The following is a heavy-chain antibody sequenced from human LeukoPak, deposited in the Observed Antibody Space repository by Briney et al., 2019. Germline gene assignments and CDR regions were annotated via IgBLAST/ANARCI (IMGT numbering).Heavy chain of an antibody. V-gene: IGHV3-23*01. D-gene: IGHD4-23*01. CDR3: AKDVYGGNPLFHFDY. Sequence: GGSLRLSCAASGFTFSSYAMSWVRQAPGKGLEWVSAISGSGGSTYYADPVKGRFTISRDNSKNTLYLQMNSLRAEDTAVYYCAKDVYGGNPLFHFDYWGQGTLVTVSS. CDR2: ISGSGGST. CDR1: GFTFSSYA. J-gene: IGHJ4*02.